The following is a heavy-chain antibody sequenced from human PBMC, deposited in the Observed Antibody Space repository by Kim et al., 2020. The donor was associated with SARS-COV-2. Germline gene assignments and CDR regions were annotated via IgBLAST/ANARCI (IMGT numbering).Heavy chain of an antibody. CDR3: AKAPLYDSSGYSLFGY. J-gene: IGHJ4*02. V-gene: IGHV3-23*01. Sequence: GKGRFTISRDHSKSTLYLQMNSLGAEDTAVYYCAKAPLYDSSGYSLFGYWGQGTLVTVSS. D-gene: IGHD3-22*01.